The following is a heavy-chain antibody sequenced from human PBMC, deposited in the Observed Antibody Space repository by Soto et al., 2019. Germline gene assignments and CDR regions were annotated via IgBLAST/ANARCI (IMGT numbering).Heavy chain of an antibody. CDR1: GGSISSSSYY. D-gene: IGHD3-22*01. Sequence: PSETLSLTCTVSGGSISSSSYYWGWIRQPPGKGLEWIGSIYYSGSTYYNPSLKSRVTISVDTSKNQFSLKLSSVTAADTAVYYCARLLLLNYYYYYGMDVWGQGTTVTVS. CDR2: IYYSGST. J-gene: IGHJ6*02. V-gene: IGHV4-39*01. CDR3: ARLLLLNYYYYYGMDV.